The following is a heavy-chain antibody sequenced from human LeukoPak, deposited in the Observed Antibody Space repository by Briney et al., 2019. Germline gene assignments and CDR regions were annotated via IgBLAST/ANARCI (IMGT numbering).Heavy chain of an antibody. V-gene: IGHV3-30*02. CDR2: IRYDGSNK. J-gene: IGHJ4*02. D-gene: IGHD3-10*01. Sequence: GVSLRLSCAASGFTFSSYGMHWVRQAPGKGLEWVAFIRYDGSNKYYAGSVKGRFTISRDNSKNTLYLQMNSLRAEDTAVYYCAKLPYGSGSSNHFDYWGQGTLVTVSS. CDR1: GFTFSSYG. CDR3: AKLPYGSGSSNHFDY.